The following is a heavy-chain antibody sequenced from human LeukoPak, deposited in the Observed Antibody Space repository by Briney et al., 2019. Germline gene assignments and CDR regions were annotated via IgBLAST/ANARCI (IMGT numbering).Heavy chain of an antibody. J-gene: IGHJ4*02. CDR1: GFTFSSYW. D-gene: IGHD2-2*01. CDR2: TNTDGSST. CDR3: ARDQGCTSTDCYSLSFHY. V-gene: IGHV3-74*03. Sequence: GGSLRLSCAASGFTFSSYWMHWVRQAPGKGLVWVSGTNTDGSSTMYADSVKGRFTIARDNVKNTLYLQMNSLRAEDTAVYYCARDQGCTSTDCYSLSFHYWGQGTLVTVSS.